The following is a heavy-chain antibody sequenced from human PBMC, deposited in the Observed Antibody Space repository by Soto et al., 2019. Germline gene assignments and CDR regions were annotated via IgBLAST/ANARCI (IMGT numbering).Heavy chain of an antibody. Sequence: EVQLVESGGGLVQPGGSLRLSCAASGFTVSSNYMSWVRQAPGKGLEWDSVIYSGGSTYYADSVKGRFTISRDNSKNTLYLQMNSLRAEDTAVYYCARDQYCSSTSCYDGWGQGTLVTVSS. D-gene: IGHD2-2*01. CDR3: ARDQYCSSTSCYDG. CDR1: GFTVSSNY. V-gene: IGHV3-66*01. CDR2: IYSGGST. J-gene: IGHJ4*02.